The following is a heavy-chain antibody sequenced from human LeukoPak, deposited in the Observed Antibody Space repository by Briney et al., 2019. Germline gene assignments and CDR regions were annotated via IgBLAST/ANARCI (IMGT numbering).Heavy chain of an antibody. CDR3: ARDVMSGWPAWYFDY. D-gene: IGHD6-19*01. Sequence: PGGSLRLSCAASGFTFGSYGMHWVRQAPGKGLEWVAVIWYDGSNKYYADSVKGRFTISRDNSKNTLYLQMNSLRAEDTAVYYCARDVMSGWPAWYFDYWGQGTLVTVSS. J-gene: IGHJ4*02. V-gene: IGHV3-33*08. CDR1: GFTFGSYG. CDR2: IWYDGSNK.